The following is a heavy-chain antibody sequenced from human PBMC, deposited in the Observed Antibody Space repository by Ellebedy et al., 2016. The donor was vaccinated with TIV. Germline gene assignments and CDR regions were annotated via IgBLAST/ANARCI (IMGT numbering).Heavy chain of an antibody. J-gene: IGHJ4*02. Sequence: GGSLRLXXAAFGITFRSYAMMWVRQAPGEGLEWVSLISSNGGTTYYADSVKGRFTISRDNSKNFLYLQMNSLRVEDTATYYCAVRVYSSASRNYWGQGSLVTVSS. CDR2: ISSNGGTT. CDR1: GITFRSYA. D-gene: IGHD6-6*01. CDR3: AVRVYSSASRNY. V-gene: IGHV3-23*01.